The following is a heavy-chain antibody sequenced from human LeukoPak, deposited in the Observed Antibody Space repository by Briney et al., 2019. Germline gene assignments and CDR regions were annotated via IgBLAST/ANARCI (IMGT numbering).Heavy chain of an antibody. J-gene: IGHJ4*02. V-gene: IGHV3-23*01. CDR3: AKDTNRAYSSGWYDY. CDR1: GFTFSSYA. D-gene: IGHD6-19*01. Sequence: QPGGSLRLSCAASGFTFSSYAMSWVRQAPGKGLEWVSSISGSGGSTYYADSVKGRFTISRDNSKNTLYLQMNSLRAEDTAVYYCAKDTNRAYSSGWYDYWGQGTLVTVSS. CDR2: ISGSGGST.